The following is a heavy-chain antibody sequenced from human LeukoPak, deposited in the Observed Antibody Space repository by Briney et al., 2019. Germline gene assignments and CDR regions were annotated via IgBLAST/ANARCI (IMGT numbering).Heavy chain of an antibody. Sequence: GGSLRLSCAASGFTFSNAWMSWVRQAPGKGLEWVGRIKSKTDGGATDYAAPVKGRFTISRDDSKNTLYLQMNSLKTEDTAVYYCTTGADYGGNSDDYWGQGTLATVSS. CDR1: GFTFSNAW. D-gene: IGHD4-23*01. CDR2: IKSKTDGGAT. J-gene: IGHJ4*02. CDR3: TTGADYGGNSDDY. V-gene: IGHV3-15*01.